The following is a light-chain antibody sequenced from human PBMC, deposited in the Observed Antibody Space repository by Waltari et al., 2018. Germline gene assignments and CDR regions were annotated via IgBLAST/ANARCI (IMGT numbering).Light chain of an antibody. CDR1: SSDVGGYKY. CDR3: SSYTSSINYV. Sequence: QSALTQPASVSGSPGQSITIYCTGTSSDVGGYKYVTWYQQHPGKAPKLMIYDVSNRPSGVSNRFSGSKSGNTASLTISGLQAEDEADYYCSSYTSSINYVFGTGTKVTVL. J-gene: IGLJ1*01. V-gene: IGLV2-14*03. CDR2: DVS.